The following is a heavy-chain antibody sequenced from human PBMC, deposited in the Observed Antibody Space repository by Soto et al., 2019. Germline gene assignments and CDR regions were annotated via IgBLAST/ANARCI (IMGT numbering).Heavy chain of an antibody. D-gene: IGHD5-12*01. Sequence: GSLRLSCAVSGFSLNNYWMHWVRQRPGKGLVWVARIYRDGTTSYADSVKGRFTISRDNAKNTVSLQMNSLKAEDTAVYYCMRGNTGYGNFDYWGQGTLVTVSS. J-gene: IGHJ4*02. CDR3: MRGNTGYGNFDY. V-gene: IGHV3-74*01. CDR2: IYRDGTT. CDR1: GFSLNNYW.